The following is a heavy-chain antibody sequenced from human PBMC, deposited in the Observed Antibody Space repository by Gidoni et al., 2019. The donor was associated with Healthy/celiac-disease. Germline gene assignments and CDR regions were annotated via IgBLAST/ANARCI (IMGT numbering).Heavy chain of an antibody. CDR2: INHSGST. V-gene: IGHV4-34*01. D-gene: IGHD3-22*01. J-gene: IGHJ4*02. Sequence: QVQLQQGGAGRLKPSETLSLTCAVYGGSFRGYYWSWIRQPPGKGLEWIGEINHSGSTHYNPSLKSRVTISVDTSKNQFSLKLSSVTAADTAVYYCARGRRWYYDSSGSYYFDHWGQGTLVTVSS. CDR3: ARGRRWYYDSSGSYYFDH. CDR1: GGSFRGYY.